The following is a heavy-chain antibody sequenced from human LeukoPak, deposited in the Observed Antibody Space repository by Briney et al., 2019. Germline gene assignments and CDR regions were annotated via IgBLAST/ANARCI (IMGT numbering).Heavy chain of an antibody. D-gene: IGHD4-23*01. CDR3: ARDRAVPVVGGRWAFDI. CDR1: GGTFSSYA. CDR2: IIPIFGTA. Sequence: GASVKVSCXASGGTFSSYAISWVRRAPGQGLEWMGGIIPIFGTANYAQKFQGRVTITTDESTSTAYMELSSLRSEDTAVYYCARDRAVPVVGGRWAFDIWGQGTMVTVSS. V-gene: IGHV1-69*05. J-gene: IGHJ3*02.